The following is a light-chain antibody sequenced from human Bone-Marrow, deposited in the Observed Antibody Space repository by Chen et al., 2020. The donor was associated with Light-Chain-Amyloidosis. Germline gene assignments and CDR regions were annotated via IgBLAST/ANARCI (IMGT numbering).Light chain of an antibody. CDR1: QSVRFS. CDR2: DAS. Sequence: EIVLTQSPATLSLSPGDRVTLSCRASQSVRFSLAWYQQKPGQAPRLLVYDASNRATGIPARFSGSGSMTDFTRTIRSLEPEDYEVYYCQQRSNWSRTFGQGTKEDIK. CDR3: QQRSNWSRT. J-gene: IGKJ1*01. V-gene: IGKV3-11*01.